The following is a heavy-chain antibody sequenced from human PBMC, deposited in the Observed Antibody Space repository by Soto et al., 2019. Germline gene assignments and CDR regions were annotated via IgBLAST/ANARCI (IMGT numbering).Heavy chain of an antibody. V-gene: IGHV3-72*01. CDR2: TRNKVNNYAP. Sequence: EVQLVQSGGGLVQPGGSLRLSCAASGFIFSDYYMDWVRQFPGKGLEWVGPTRNKVNNYAPEYAPSVKGRFSISRHDSEDSMYLQLNSLKAEDTAVYYCARDTGGSYDFWGQGALVTVSS. CDR3: ARDTGGSYDF. J-gene: IGHJ4*02. D-gene: IGHD1-26*01. CDR1: GFIFSDYY.